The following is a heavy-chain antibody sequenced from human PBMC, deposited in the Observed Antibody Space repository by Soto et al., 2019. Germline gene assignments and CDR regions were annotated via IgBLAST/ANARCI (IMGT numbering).Heavy chain of an antibody. D-gene: IGHD3-22*01. J-gene: IGHJ4*02. V-gene: IGHV1-3*01. CDR3: ARGPNYYDSSGYYPFDY. CDR2: INAGNGNT. Sequence: GASVNVSCNASGYTFTSYAMHWVRQAPGQRLEWMGWINAGNGNTKYSQKFQGRVTITRDTSASTAYMELSSLRSEDTAVYYCARGPNYYDSSGYYPFDYWGQGTLVTVSS. CDR1: GYTFTSYA.